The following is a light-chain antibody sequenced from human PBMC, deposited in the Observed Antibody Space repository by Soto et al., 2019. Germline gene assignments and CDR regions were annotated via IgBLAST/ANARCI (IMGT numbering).Light chain of an antibody. Sequence: QSVLTQPASVSGSPGQSITISCTGTSSDVGGYNYVSWYQQHPGKAPKLMIYEVSNRPSGVSNRFSGSKSGNTASLTISGLQAEDEADYYCSSYTSSSNVVFVGGTKVTVL. V-gene: IGLV2-14*01. CDR3: SSYTSSSNVV. CDR1: SSDVGGYNY. CDR2: EVS. J-gene: IGLJ2*01.